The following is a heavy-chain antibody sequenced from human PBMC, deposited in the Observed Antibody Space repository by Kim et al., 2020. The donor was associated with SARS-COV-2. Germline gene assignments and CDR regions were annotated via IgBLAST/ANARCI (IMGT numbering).Heavy chain of an antibody. CDR2: INPSGGST. CDR1: GYTFTSYY. V-gene: IGHV1-46*01. Sequence: ASVKVSCKASGYTFTSYYMHWVRQAPRQGLEWMGIINPSGGSTSYAQKFQGRVTMTRDTSTSTVYMELSSLRSEDTAVYYCARNARRDGYNWNAFDIWGQGTMVTVSS. D-gene: IGHD5-12*01. J-gene: IGHJ3*02. CDR3: ARNARRDGYNWNAFDI.